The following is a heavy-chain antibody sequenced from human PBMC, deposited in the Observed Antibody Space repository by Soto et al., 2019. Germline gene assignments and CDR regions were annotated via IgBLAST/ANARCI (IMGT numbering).Heavy chain of an antibody. CDR2: IIPIFGTA. V-gene: IGHV1-69*01. CDR3: ELPLAYCGGDCYSDAFDI. CDR1: GGTFSSYA. Sequence: QVQLVQSGAEVKKPGSSVKVSCKASGGTFSSYAISWVRQAPGQGLEWMGGIIPIFGTANYAQKFQGRVTITADESTSTAYMELSSLRSEDTAVYYCELPLAYCGGDCYSDAFDIWGQGTMVTVSS. J-gene: IGHJ3*02. D-gene: IGHD2-21*02.